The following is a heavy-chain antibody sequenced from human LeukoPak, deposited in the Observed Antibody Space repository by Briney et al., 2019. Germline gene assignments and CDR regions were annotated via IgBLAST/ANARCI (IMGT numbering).Heavy chain of an antibody. D-gene: IGHD1-20*01. V-gene: IGHV4-39*07. Sequence: SQTLSLTCTVSGGSISSSSYYWGWIRQPPGKGLEWIGSIYYSGSTYYNPSLKSRVTIPVDTSKNQFSLKLSSVTAADTAVYYCARVTITGTRGGFDYWGQGTLVTVSS. CDR3: ARVTITGTRGGFDY. CDR2: IYYSGST. CDR1: GGSISSSSYY. J-gene: IGHJ4*02.